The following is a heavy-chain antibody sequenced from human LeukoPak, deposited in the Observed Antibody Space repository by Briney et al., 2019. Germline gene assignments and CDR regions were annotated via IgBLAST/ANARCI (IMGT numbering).Heavy chain of an antibody. CDR1: GFTVSSNY. D-gene: IGHD2-8*01. J-gene: IGHJ4*02. V-gene: IGHV3-66*01. Sequence: GGSLRLSCAASGFTVSSNYMSWVRQAPGKGLEWVSVIYSGGSTYYADSVKGRLTISRDNSKNTLYLQMNSLRAEDTAVYYCAKGSTNARPYYFDYWGQGSLVTVSS. CDR3: AKGSTNARPYYFDY. CDR2: IYSGGST.